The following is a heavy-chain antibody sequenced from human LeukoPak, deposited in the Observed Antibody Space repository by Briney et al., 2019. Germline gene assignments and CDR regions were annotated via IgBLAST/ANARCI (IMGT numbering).Heavy chain of an antibody. Sequence: GGSLRLSCVASGFTFSTHTMYWVRQVPGKGLVWVSRINNDGSSASYVDSVKGRFTISRDNAKNTLFLQMNSLRAEDTAVYYCARRGTGHGMDVWGQGTTVIVSS. CDR2: INNDGSSA. D-gene: IGHD1-1*01. CDR1: GFTFSTHT. CDR3: ARRGTGHGMDV. J-gene: IGHJ6*02. V-gene: IGHV3-74*01.